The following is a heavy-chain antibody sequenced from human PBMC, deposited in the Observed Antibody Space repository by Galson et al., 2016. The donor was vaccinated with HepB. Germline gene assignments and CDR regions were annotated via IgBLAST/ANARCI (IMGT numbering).Heavy chain of an antibody. J-gene: IGHJ4*02. CDR1: GYAFTSFG. CDR2: ISAYNGKT. D-gene: IGHD1-1*01. V-gene: IGHV1-18*01. Sequence: SVKVSCKASGYAFTSFGFNWVRQAPGQGLEWMGWISAYNGKTKFAQTYQGRITMTTDKSTSTVFLEVTSLTSDDTAVYYCAVSYNLQPFWGLGTLVTVSS. CDR3: AVSYNLQPF.